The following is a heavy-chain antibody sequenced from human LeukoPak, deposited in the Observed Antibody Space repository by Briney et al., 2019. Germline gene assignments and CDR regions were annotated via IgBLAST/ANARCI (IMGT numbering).Heavy chain of an antibody. CDR3: ARDRIVGARDAFDI. D-gene: IGHD1-26*01. Sequence: ASVKVSCKASGYTFTSYAMHWVRQAPGQRLEWMGWINAGNGNTKYSQKFQGRVTITRDTSASTAYMELSSLRSEDTAVYYCARDRIVGARDAFDIWGQGTMVTVSS. V-gene: IGHV1-3*01. CDR1: GYTFTSYA. J-gene: IGHJ3*02. CDR2: INAGNGNT.